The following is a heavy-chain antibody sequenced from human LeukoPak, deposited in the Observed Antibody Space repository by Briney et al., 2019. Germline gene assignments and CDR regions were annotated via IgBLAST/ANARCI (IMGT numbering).Heavy chain of an antibody. J-gene: IGHJ4*02. CDR3: AGDSRGSFDY. CDR2: ISSSSSYI. Sequence: PGGSLRLSCAASGFTFSNYAMSWVRQAPGKGLEWVSSISSSSSYIYYADSVKGRFTISRDNAENSLYLQMNSLRAEDTAVYYCAGDSRGSFDYWGQGTLVTVSS. V-gene: IGHV3-21*01. CDR1: GFTFSNYA. D-gene: IGHD3-10*01.